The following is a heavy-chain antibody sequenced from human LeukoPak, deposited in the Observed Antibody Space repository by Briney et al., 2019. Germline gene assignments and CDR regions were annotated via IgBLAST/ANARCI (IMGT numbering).Heavy chain of an antibody. J-gene: IGHJ4*02. V-gene: IGHV3-49*04. D-gene: IGHD3-3*01. CDR1: GFTFGDYA. Sequence: GGSLRLSCTASGFTFGDYAMSWVRQAPGKGLEWVGFIRSKAYGGTTEYAASVKGRFTISRDDSKSIAYLQMNSPKTEDTAVYYCTRSMRVQDFWSGYYVDYWGQGTLVTVSS. CDR2: IRSKAYGGTT. CDR3: TRSMRVQDFWSGYYVDY.